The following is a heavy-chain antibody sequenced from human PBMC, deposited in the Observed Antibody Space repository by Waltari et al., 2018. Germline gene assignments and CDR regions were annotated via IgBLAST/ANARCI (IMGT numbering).Heavy chain of an antibody. D-gene: IGHD6-19*01. CDR1: GFPFSPYE. CDR3: VREAPDVAGPSTTLDY. CDR2: IATSDSFI. V-gene: IGHV3-48*03. J-gene: IGHJ4*02. Sequence: EVQLVESGGGLVQPGGSLRRSCVASGFPFSPYEMNWVRQAPGKGLQWISYIATSDSFISYADSVKGRFTVSRDNARNSLYLQMDSLRAEDTALYYCVREAPDVAGPSTTLDYWGQGTLVTVSS.